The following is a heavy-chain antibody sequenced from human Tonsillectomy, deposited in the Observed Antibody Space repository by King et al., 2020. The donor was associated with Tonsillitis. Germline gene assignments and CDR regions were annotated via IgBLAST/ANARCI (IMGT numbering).Heavy chain of an antibody. Sequence: VQLQQWGAGLLKPSETLSLTCAVYGGSFSDNFWTWIRQPPGKGLEWIGEISHTGSTNYNPSLKSRVTISVDTSKNQFSLRLSSVTAADTAVYYCARESGGYFDYWGQGVLLTVSS. V-gene: IGHV4-34*01. CDR2: ISHTGST. J-gene: IGHJ4*02. CDR1: GGSFSDNF. CDR3: ARESGGYFDY. D-gene: IGHD3-10*01.